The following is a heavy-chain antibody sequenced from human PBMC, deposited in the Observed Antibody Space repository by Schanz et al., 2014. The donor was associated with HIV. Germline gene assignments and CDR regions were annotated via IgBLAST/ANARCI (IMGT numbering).Heavy chain of an antibody. V-gene: IGHV3-23*04. Sequence: VQLVESGGGVVQPVRSLKLSCVASGFPFNSYGMHWVRQAPGKGLEWVSAISGGGAGTYYADSVKGRLTISRDNSKNTLYLQMNSLRAEDTAVYYCAREREESIAYYYYGMDVWGQGTAVTVSS. J-gene: IGHJ6*02. CDR3: AREREESIAYYYYGMDV. CDR2: ISGGGAGT. CDR1: GFPFNSYG. D-gene: IGHD1-26*01.